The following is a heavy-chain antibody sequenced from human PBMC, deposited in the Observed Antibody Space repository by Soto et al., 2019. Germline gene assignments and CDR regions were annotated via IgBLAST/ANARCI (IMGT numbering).Heavy chain of an antibody. CDR2: IYYSGST. CDR3: ARHSIYGEFDY. CDR1: GGSISSYY. Sequence: PSETLSLTCTVPGGSISSYYWSWIRQPPGKGLEWLGYIYYSGSTNYNPSHKSRVTISVDTSKNQFSLKLTSVTATDTAVYYCARHSIYGEFDYWGQGTQVTVSS. V-gene: IGHV4-59*08. J-gene: IGHJ4*02. D-gene: IGHD2-21*01.